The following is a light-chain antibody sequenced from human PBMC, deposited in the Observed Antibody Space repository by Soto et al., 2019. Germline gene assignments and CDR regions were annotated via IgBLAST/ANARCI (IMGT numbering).Light chain of an antibody. Sequence: DIQMTQSPSSLSASVGDRVTITCRASQDISNSLAWFQQKPGKAPKSLIYAASRLQSWVSSNFSGSGSGTDFTLTISSLQPEDFATYYCQHYKNYPITFVQGTRLEIK. CDR3: QHYKNYPIT. J-gene: IGKJ5*01. V-gene: IGKV1-16*02. CDR2: AAS. CDR1: QDISNS.